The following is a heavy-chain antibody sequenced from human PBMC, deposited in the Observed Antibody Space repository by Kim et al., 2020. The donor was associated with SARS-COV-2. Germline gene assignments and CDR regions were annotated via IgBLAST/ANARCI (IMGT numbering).Heavy chain of an antibody. CDR1: GFTFRSYA. CDR3: ARAGVLIYSPGSY. CDR2: ISYDGSNK. D-gene: IGHD5-18*01. J-gene: IGHJ4*02. Sequence: GGSLRLSCVATGFTFRSYAMHWVRQAPGKGLEWVAVISYDGSNKYYADSVKGRFTISRDNSKNTLYLQMNSLRAEDTAVYYCARAGVLIYSPGSYWGQGTLVTVSS. V-gene: IGHV3-30*04.